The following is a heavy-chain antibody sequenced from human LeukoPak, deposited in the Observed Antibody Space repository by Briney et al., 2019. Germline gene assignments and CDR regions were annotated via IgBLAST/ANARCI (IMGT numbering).Heavy chain of an antibody. Sequence: SQTLSLTCTVSGDSISSGGYYWSWIRQPPGKGLEWIGYIYYSGSTYYNPSLKSRVTISVDTSKNQFSLKLSSVTAADTAVYYCARDSSGYYNAPFDYWGQGTLVTVSS. D-gene: IGHD3-22*01. J-gene: IGHJ4*02. CDR3: ARDSSGYYNAPFDY. CDR1: GDSISSGGYY. V-gene: IGHV4-30-4*08. CDR2: IYYSGST.